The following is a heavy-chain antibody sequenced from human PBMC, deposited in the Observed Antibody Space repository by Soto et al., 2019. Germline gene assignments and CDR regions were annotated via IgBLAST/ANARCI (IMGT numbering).Heavy chain of an antibody. J-gene: IGHJ4*02. CDR2: IIPIFGTA. CDR3: ARPGIHCSGGSCYGFDY. CDR1: GGTFSSYA. Sequence: GASVKVSCKASGGTFSSYAISWVRQAPGQGLEWMGGIIPIFGTANYAQKFQGRVTITADKSTSTAYMELSSLRSEDTAVYYCARPGIHCSGGSCYGFDYWGQGTLVTVS. D-gene: IGHD2-15*01. V-gene: IGHV1-69*06.